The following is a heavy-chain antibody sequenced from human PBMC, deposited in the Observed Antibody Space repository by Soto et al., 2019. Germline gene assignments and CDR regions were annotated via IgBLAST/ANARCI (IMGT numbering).Heavy chain of an antibody. Sequence: SETLSLTCTVSGASISGFYWSWIRKSAGKGLEWIGRIYATGTTDYNPSFKSRVMMSVDTSKKQFSLKLRSVTAADTAVYYRVRDGTKTLRDWFDPWGQGISVTVSS. J-gene: IGHJ5*02. V-gene: IGHV4-4*07. CDR3: VRDGTKTLRDWFDP. CDR1: GASISGFY. D-gene: IGHD1-1*01. CDR2: IYATGTT.